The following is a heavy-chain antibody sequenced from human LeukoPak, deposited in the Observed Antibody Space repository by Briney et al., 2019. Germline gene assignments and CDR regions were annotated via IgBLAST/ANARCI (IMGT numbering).Heavy chain of an antibody. Sequence: GASVKVSCTASGCTFTSYDINWVRQATGQGLERMGWMNPNSGNTGYAQKFQGRVTMTRNTSISTAYMELSSLRSEDTAVYYSARVRRTDCSSTSCYPFPYWGQGTLVTVSS. V-gene: IGHV1-8*01. J-gene: IGHJ4*02. D-gene: IGHD2-2*01. CDR1: GCTFTSYD. CDR2: MNPNSGNT. CDR3: ARVRRTDCSSTSCYPFPY.